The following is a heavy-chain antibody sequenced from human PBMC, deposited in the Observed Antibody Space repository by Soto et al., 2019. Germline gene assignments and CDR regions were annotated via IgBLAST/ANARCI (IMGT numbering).Heavy chain of an antibody. V-gene: IGHV6-1*01. J-gene: IGHJ6*03. D-gene: IGHD6-19*01. CDR3: ARTTAHQWYYMDV. CDR2: TYYRSRWYN. CDR1: GDSVSSNSAA. Sequence: QVQLQESGPGLVKPSQTLSLTCAISGDSVSSNSAAWNWIRLSPSRGLEWLARTYYRSRWYNGYAVSVRSRITVNPDTSKNQFSLQLTSVTPEDTAVYYCARTTAHQWYYMDVWGKGTTVTVSS.